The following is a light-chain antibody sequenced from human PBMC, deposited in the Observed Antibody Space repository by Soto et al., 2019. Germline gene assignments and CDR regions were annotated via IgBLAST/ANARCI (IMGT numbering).Light chain of an antibody. J-gene: IGLJ1*01. V-gene: IGLV2-14*01. CDR1: SSDVGAYGY. CDR3: ASYTTTSSHV. Sequence: QSVLTQPASVSGSPGHSITITCTGTSSDVGAYGYVSWYQQHPGKAPQLIIYDVTKRPTGFSNRFSGSKSGNTASLTISGLQAEDEADYYCASYTTTSSHVFGTGTKLTVL. CDR2: DVT.